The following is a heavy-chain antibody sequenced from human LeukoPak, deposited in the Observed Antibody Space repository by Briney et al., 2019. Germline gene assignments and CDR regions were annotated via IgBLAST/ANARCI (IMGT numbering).Heavy chain of an antibody. V-gene: IGHV1-46*01. J-gene: IGHJ5*02. Sequence: GASVKVSCKASGYTFTSYHMHWVRQAPGQGLEWMGIINPSGGSTSYAQKFQGRVTMTRDMSTSTVYMELSRLRSDDTAVYYCARDSVVVPAADWFDPWGQGILVTVSS. CDR2: INPSGGST. D-gene: IGHD2-2*01. CDR1: GYTFTSYH. CDR3: ARDSVVVPAADWFDP.